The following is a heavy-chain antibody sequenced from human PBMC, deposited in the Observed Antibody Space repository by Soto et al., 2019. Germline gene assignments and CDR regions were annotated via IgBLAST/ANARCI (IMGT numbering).Heavy chain of an antibody. CDR3: ARQVPAAIRLGWFDP. D-gene: IGHD2-2*02. J-gene: IGHJ5*02. CDR1: GCSISRSTYY. Sequence: PXETLSLTFTVSGCSISRSTYYWGWIRQPPGKGLEWIGSIYYSGSTYYRPSLKSRVTISVDTSKNQFSLKLSSVIAADTAVYYCARQVPAAIRLGWFDPWGQGNLVTVSS. CDR2: IYYSGST. V-gene: IGHV4-39*01.